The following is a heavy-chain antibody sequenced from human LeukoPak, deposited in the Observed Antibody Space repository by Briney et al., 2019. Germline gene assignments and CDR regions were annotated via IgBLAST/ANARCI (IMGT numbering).Heavy chain of an antibody. Sequence: SETLSLTCSVSGGSISSGSYYWSWIRQPAGKGLEWIGRIYTSGSTNYNPSLKSRVTISVDTSKNQFSLKLSSVTAADTAVYYCARTVKRYYYYYYMDVWGKGATVTVSS. CDR2: IYTSGST. J-gene: IGHJ6*03. CDR3: ARTVKRYYYYYYMDV. CDR1: GGSISSGSYY. V-gene: IGHV4-61*02. D-gene: IGHD1-1*01.